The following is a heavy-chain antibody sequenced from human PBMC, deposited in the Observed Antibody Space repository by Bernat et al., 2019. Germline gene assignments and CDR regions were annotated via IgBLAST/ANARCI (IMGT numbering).Heavy chain of an antibody. D-gene: IGHD3-9*01. CDR2: ISAYNGNT. CDR3: ARGESNYDIFYNFDY. Sequence: QVQLVQSGAEVKKPGASVKVSCKASGYTFTSYAMHWVRQAPGQGLEWMGWISAYNGNTNYAQKLQGRVTMTTDTSTSTAYMELRSLRSDDTAVYYCARGESNYDIFYNFDYWGQGTLVTVSS. J-gene: IGHJ4*02. CDR1: GYTFTSYA. V-gene: IGHV1-18*01.